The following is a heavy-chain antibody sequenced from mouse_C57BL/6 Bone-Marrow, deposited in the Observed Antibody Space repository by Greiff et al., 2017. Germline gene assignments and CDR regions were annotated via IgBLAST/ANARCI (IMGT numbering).Heavy chain of an antibody. Sequence: QVQLQQSGPGLVKPGASVKLSCKASGYTFTGYDIHWVKQRPGQGLEWIGWICPRAGSTKYNEKFKGKATLTVDTSSSTVYMELHSLTPEGSSVYYCAILDFDGRSGDCYISVWGTGPTVTVSS. J-gene: IGHJ1*03. CDR3: AILDFDGRSGDCYISV. CDR1: GYTFTGYD. CDR2: ICPRAGST. D-gene: IGHD1-1*01. V-gene: IGHV1-85*01.